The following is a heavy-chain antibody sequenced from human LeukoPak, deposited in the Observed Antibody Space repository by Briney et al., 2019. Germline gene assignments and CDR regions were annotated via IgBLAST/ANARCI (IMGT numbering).Heavy chain of an antibody. CDR1: GFTFSTYA. Sequence: GGSLRLSCAASGFTFSTYAMHWVRQAPGQGLEWEALIWFDGSNKYYADSVKGRFTISRDNSKNTLYLQMNSLRPGDTAIYYCARGLEYNSDYGDFWGQGTLVTVSS. CDR2: IWFDGSNK. J-gene: IGHJ4*02. CDR3: ARGLEYNSDYGDF. V-gene: IGHV3-33*01. D-gene: IGHD3-16*01.